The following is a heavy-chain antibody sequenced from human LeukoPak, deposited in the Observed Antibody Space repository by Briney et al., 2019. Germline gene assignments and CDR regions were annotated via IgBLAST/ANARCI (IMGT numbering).Heavy chain of an antibody. D-gene: IGHD3-10*01. Sequence: PGGSLRLSCTASGFTFSDYYMSWLRQAPGKGLEWFSYISGDSDTIYYADSVKGRFTISRDNAKKSLYLQMNSLRAEDTAVYYCARQRFGQYFDYWGQGTLVTVSS. J-gene: IGHJ4*02. CDR3: ARQRFGQYFDY. V-gene: IGHV3-11*01. CDR1: GFTFSDYY. CDR2: ISGDSDTI.